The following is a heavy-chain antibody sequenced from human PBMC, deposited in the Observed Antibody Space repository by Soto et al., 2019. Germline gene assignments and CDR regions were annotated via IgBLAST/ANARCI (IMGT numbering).Heavy chain of an antibody. J-gene: IGHJ6*03. CDR1: GFTFSSFW. CDR3: ARVYYDFWSYYMDV. D-gene: IGHD3-3*01. CDR2: INSDGSST. V-gene: IGHV3-74*01. Sequence: EVQLVESGGGLVQPGGSLRLSCAASGFTFSSFWMHWVRQAPGKGLVWVSHINSDGSSTSYADSVKGRFTISRDNAKNTVSLQMNSLRAEDTAVYYCARVYYDFWSYYMDVWGKGTTVTVSS.